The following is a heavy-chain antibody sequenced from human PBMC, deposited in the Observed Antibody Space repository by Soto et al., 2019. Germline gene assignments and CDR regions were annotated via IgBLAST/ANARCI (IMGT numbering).Heavy chain of an antibody. CDR1: GGTFSSYT. CDR2: IIPILGIA. D-gene: IGHD3-10*01. Sequence: QVQLVQSGAEVKKPGSSVKVSCKASGGTFSSYTISWVRQAPGQGLEWMGRIIPILGIANYAQKFQGRVTSXADKSTSTAYMELSSLRSEDTAVYYCASRLGSGGYWGQGTLVTVSS. V-gene: IGHV1-69*02. J-gene: IGHJ4*02. CDR3: ASRLGSGGY.